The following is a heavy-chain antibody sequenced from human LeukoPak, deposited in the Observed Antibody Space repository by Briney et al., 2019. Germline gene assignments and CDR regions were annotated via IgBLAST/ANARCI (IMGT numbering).Heavy chain of an antibody. CDR3: ARVPPDHYYYGSGSYLYYFDY. Sequence: SVKVSCKASGGTFSSYAISWVRQAPGQGLEWMGGIIPNFGTANYAQKFQGRVTITADESTSTAYMELSSLRSEDTAVYYCARVPPDHYYYGSGSYLYYFDYWGQGTLVTVSS. CDR1: GGTFSSYA. D-gene: IGHD3-10*01. J-gene: IGHJ4*02. V-gene: IGHV1-69*13. CDR2: IIPNFGTA.